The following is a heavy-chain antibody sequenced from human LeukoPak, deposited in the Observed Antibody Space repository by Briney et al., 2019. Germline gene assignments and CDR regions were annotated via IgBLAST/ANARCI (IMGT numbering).Heavy chain of an antibody. CDR2: ISSSSSYI. Sequence: GGSLRLSCAASGFTFSSYSMNWVRQAPGKGLDWVSSISSSSSYIYYADSVKGRFTISRDNAKNSLYLQMNSLRAEDTAVYYCARGGGGVYCSSTSCYRSFDYWGQGTLVTVSS. J-gene: IGHJ4*02. D-gene: IGHD2-2*01. CDR1: GFTFSSYS. CDR3: ARGGGGVYCSSTSCYRSFDY. V-gene: IGHV3-21*01.